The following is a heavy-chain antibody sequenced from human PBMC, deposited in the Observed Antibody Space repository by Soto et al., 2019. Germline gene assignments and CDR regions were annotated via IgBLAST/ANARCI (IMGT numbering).Heavy chain of an antibody. V-gene: IGHV4-39*01. Sequence: SETLSLTCTVSGGSISSSSYYWGWIRQPPGKGLEWIGSIYYSGSTYYNPSLKSRVTISVDTSKNQFSLKLSSVTAADTAVYYCARMQYYDFWSGYYDYWGQGTLVTVSS. CDR2: IYYSGST. J-gene: IGHJ4*02. D-gene: IGHD3-3*01. CDR1: GGSISSSSYY. CDR3: ARMQYYDFWSGYYDY.